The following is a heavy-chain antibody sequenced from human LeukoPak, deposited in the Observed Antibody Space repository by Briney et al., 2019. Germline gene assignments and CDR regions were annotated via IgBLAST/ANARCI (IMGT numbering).Heavy chain of an antibody. Sequence: GGSLRLSCAASGFTVSSNYMTWVRQAPGKGLEWVSGISGSGDSTYYADSVKGRFTISRDNSKNTLYLQMNSLRAEDMAVYYCATPGYSYAERDFWGQGTLVTVSS. CDR3: ATPGYSYAERDF. CDR1: GFTVSSNY. CDR2: ISGSGDST. V-gene: IGHV3-23*01. D-gene: IGHD5-18*01. J-gene: IGHJ4*02.